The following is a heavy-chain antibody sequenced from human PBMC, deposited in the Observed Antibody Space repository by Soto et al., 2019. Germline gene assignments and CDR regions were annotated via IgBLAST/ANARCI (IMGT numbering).Heavy chain of an antibody. Sequence: EVQLLESGGGLVQPGGSLRLSCAASGFTFSSYAMSWVRQAPGKGLEWVSAISGSGGSTYYADSVKGRFTISRDNSKNTLYLQMTSLRAEDTAVYYCAQVVGYSRSWQYLRWFDHWGQGNMVNVS. D-gene: IGHD6-13*01. CDR3: AQVVGYSRSWQYLRWFDH. V-gene: IGHV3-23*01. J-gene: IGHJ5*02. CDR2: ISGSGGST. CDR1: GFTFSSYA.